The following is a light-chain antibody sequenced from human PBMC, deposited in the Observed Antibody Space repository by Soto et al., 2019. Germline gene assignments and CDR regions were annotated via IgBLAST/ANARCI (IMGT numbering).Light chain of an antibody. J-gene: IGKJ1*01. CDR3: QHHGT. CDR2: GAS. Sequence: EIVLTQSPGTLSLSPGERATLSCRASQSVSSSYLAWYQQKPGQAPRLLIYGASSRATGIPDRFSGSGSGTDFTLTMGSLEPEDFAVYYCQHHGTFGQGTKVEIK. CDR1: QSVSSSY. V-gene: IGKV3-20*01.